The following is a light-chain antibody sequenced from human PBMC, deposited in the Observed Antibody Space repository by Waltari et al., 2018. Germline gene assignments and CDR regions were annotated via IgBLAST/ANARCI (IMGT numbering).Light chain of an antibody. CDR3: SSYTTTNTLV. V-gene: IGLV2-14*03. Sequence: QSALTQPASVSGSPGQSITISCTGTSSDVGSYHHVPWYQQHPGKAPKLMIYDVSHRPSGVSNRFSGSKSGNTASLTISGLQAEDEADYYCSSYTTTNTLVFGTGTKVTVL. J-gene: IGLJ1*01. CDR2: DVS. CDR1: SSDVGSYHH.